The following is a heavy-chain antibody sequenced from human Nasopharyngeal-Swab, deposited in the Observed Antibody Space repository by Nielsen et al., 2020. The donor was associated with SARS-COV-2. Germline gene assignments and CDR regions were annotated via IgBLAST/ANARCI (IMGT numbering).Heavy chain of an antibody. CDR1: GFTFSRYW. CDR2: TNEDGSIT. D-gene: IGHD2-21*02. J-gene: IGHJ4*02. Sequence: GGSLRLSCAASGFTFSRYWMHWVRQVPGKGLMWVSRTNEDGSITTYADSVKGRFTISRDNAKNTLYLQMNSLRADDTALYYCARDLAGRDSGWGQGTLVTVSS. V-gene: IGHV3-74*01. CDR3: ARDLAGRDSG.